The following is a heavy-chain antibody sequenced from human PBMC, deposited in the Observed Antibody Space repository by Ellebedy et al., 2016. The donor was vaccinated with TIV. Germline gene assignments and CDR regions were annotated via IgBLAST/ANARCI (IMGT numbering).Heavy chain of an antibody. J-gene: IGHJ5*02. CDR2: FDPEYGRA. D-gene: IGHD5-18*01. Sequence: AASVKVSCKVSGHTLMELSMHWVRQAPGKGLEWVGGFDPEYGRAIYAQKFQGRVTMTEDTSTDTVYMELSSLRSEDTAVYYCAAVRIQIWFPNWFDPWGQGTLVTVSS. CDR1: GHTLMELS. CDR3: AAVRIQIWFPNWFDP. V-gene: IGHV1-24*01.